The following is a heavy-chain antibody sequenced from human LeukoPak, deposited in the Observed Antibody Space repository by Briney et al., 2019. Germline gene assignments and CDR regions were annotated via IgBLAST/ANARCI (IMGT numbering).Heavy chain of an antibody. Sequence: SQTLSLTCTVSGGSISSYYWSWMRQPPGKGLEWIGYIYYSGSTNYNPSLKSRVTTSVDTSKNQFSLRVSTVTAADTAVYYCASLRGYSSGLDYWGQGTLATVSS. CDR2: IYYSGST. V-gene: IGHV4-59*12. CDR1: GGSISSYY. J-gene: IGHJ4*02. CDR3: ASLRGYSSGLDY. D-gene: IGHD6-19*01.